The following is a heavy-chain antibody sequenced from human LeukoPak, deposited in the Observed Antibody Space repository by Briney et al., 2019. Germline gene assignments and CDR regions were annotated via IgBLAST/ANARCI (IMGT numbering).Heavy chain of an antibody. CDR3: AKGGGYYCYYFDY. CDR2: IRYDGSNK. CDR1: GFTFSSYC. D-gene: IGHD3-22*01. Sequence: GGSLRLSCAASGFTFSSYCMHWVRQAPGKWLEWVAFIRYDGSNKYYANSVKARFTISRDNSKKELYLQMNSLRAEGTAVYYCAKGGGYYCYYFDYWGKGTLVTVSS. J-gene: IGHJ4*02. V-gene: IGHV3-30*02.